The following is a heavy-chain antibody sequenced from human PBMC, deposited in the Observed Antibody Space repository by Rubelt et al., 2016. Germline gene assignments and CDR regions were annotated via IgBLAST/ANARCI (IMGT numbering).Heavy chain of an antibody. Sequence: QVQLQESGPGLVKPSETLSLTCTVSGGSISIYYWSWIRQPAGKGLEWIGRIYTSGSTNYNPSLRGLVTMSVDTSKNQVSLKLSSVTGADTAVYYCARGKFCSGGSCYWQYYYMDVWGKGTTVTVSS. J-gene: IGHJ6*03. CDR3: ARGKFCSGGSCYWQYYYMDV. CDR1: GGSISIYY. V-gene: IGHV4-4*07. CDR2: IYTSGST. D-gene: IGHD2-15*01.